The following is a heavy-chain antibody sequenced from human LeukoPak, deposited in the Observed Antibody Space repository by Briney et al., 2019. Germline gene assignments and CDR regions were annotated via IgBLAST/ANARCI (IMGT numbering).Heavy chain of an antibody. CDR1: GFTFSSYA. Sequence: PGGSLRLSCAASGFTFSSYAMTWVRQAPGKGLEWVSTLSGSGGSTYYADSVKGRFTISRDNSKSTLHLQMSSLRAEDTAIYYCAKGRYSDYDDPFDYWGQGTLVIVSS. V-gene: IGHV3-23*01. CDR3: AKGRYSDYDDPFDY. D-gene: IGHD5-12*01. J-gene: IGHJ4*02. CDR2: LSGSGGST.